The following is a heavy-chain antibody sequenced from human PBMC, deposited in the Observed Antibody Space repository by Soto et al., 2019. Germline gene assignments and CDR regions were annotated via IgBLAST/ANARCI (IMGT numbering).Heavy chain of an antibody. Sequence: ASQTRSLTCTLSGGSTTSDYWSWIRQPPGKGLEWLGYIFHSLGAKYNPSLGSRGTMSLETSKNQLSLSLRSVTAAETAIYFCARDLNGSGDYWGQGTLVTVSS. J-gene: IGHJ4*02. CDR2: IFHSLGA. CDR3: ARDLNGSGDY. D-gene: IGHD3-10*01. V-gene: IGHV4-59*01. CDR1: GGSTTSDY.